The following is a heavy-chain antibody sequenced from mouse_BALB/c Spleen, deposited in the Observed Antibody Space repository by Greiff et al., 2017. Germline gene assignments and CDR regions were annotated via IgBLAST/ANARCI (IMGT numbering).Heavy chain of an antibody. D-gene: IGHD3-1*01. Sequence: EVKLMESGGGLVQPGGSRKLSCAASGFTFSSFGMHWVRQAPEKGLEWVAYISSGSSTIYYADTVKGRFTISRDNPKNTLFLQMTSLRSEDTAMYYCARSGPYYFDYWGQGTTLTVSS. J-gene: IGHJ2*01. CDR2: ISSGSSTI. V-gene: IGHV5-17*02. CDR3: ARSGPYYFDY. CDR1: GFTFSSFG.